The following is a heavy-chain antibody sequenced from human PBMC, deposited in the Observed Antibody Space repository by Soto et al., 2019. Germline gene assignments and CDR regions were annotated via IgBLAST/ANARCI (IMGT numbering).Heavy chain of an antibody. Sequence: QLLESGSGLVKPSQTLSHTCAVSGGSISSDGYSWGWIRQPPGKGLEWIGYIFHTGGTYYNPSLKSRVTISVDRSKDQFSLKLSSGTAADTAVYYCARGDRAYNWFDPWGQGTLVTVSS. J-gene: IGHJ5*02. CDR3: ARGDRAYNWFDP. CDR2: IFHTGGT. CDR1: GGSISSDGYS. V-gene: IGHV4-30-2*01.